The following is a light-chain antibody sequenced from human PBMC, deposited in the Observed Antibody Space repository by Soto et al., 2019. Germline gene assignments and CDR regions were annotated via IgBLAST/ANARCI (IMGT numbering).Light chain of an antibody. Sequence: EIVMTQSPATLSVSPGERATLSCGASQSVDTHLAWYQQKPGQAPRLLLYGASTRATGIPARFSGSGSGTEFTLTISSLQSEDFAVYCCQQYNNWPRTFGQGTKVEIK. J-gene: IGKJ1*01. V-gene: IGKV3-15*01. CDR2: GAS. CDR3: QQYNNWPRT. CDR1: QSVDTH.